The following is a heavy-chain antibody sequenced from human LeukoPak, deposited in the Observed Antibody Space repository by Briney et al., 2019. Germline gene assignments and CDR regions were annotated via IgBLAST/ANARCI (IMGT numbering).Heavy chain of an antibody. CDR3: TRGLGSPYGMDV. CDR1: GFTFREFA. D-gene: IGHD2-15*01. CDR2: IRTKGHGGTA. J-gene: IGHJ6*02. V-gene: IGHV3-49*03. Sequence: GGSLRLSCTSSGFTFREFAVSWFRQAPGKGLEWVGFIRTKGHGGTAEHAAPVKGRFTISRDDSKSIAYLQMNSLKTEDTGVYYCTRGLGSPYGMDVWGQGTTVTVSS.